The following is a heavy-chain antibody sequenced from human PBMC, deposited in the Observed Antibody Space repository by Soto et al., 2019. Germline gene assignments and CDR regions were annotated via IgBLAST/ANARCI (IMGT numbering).Heavy chain of an antibody. CDR1: GFTFSSYS. Sequence: EVQLVESGGGLVQPGGSLRLSCAASGFTFSSYSMNWVRQAPGKGLEWISYISSSSSTIYYADSVKGRFTISRDNAKNSLYLQMNCLRDEDTAVYYCARASSPYIGSYGYWGQGSLVTVSS. D-gene: IGHD1-26*01. CDR3: ARASSPYIGSYGY. J-gene: IGHJ4*02. CDR2: ISSSSSTI. V-gene: IGHV3-48*02.